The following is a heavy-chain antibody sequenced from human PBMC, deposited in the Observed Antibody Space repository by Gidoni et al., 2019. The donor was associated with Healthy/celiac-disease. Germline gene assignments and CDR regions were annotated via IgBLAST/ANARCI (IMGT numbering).Heavy chain of an antibody. J-gene: IGHJ4*02. Sequence: EVQLLESGGGLVQPGGSLRLSCAASGSTFSSHAMGWVRQAPGKGLGGVSVISGSEGSTYYADSVKGRFTISRDNSKNTLYLQMNSLRAEDTAVYYCAKGGVDYYGSGSYYPLWGQGTLVTVSS. CDR2: ISGSEGST. CDR3: AKGGVDYYGSGSYYPL. V-gene: IGHV3-23*01. CDR1: GSTFSSHA. D-gene: IGHD3-10*01.